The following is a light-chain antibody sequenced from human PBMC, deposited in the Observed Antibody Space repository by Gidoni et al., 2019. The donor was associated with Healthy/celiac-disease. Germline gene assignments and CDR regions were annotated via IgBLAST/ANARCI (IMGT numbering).Light chain of an antibody. V-gene: IGLV1-40*01. J-gene: IGLJ2*01. CDR1: SSNIGAGYD. CDR3: QSYDSSLSVV. Sequence: QSVLTQPPSVSGAPGERVTISCTGSSSNIGAGYDVHWYQHLPGTAPKLLLYGNSNRPSGVPDRFSGSKSGTSASLAITGLQAEDEADYYCQSYDSSLSVVFGGGTKLTVL. CDR2: GNS.